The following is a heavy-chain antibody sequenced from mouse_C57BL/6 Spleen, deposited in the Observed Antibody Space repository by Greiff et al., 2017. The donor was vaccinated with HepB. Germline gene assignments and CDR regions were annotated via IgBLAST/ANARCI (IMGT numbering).Heavy chain of an antibody. CDR2: IYPGSGNT. V-gene: IGHV1-76*01. CDR1: GYTFTDYY. Sequence: VQVVESGAELVRPGASVKLSCKASGYTFTDYYINWVKQRPGQGLEWIARIYPGSGNTYYNEKFKGKATLTAEKSSSTAYMQLSSLTSEDSAVYFCARSLLLLLNYAMDYWGQGTSVTVSS. J-gene: IGHJ4*01. D-gene: IGHD1-1*01. CDR3: ARSLLLLLNYAMDY.